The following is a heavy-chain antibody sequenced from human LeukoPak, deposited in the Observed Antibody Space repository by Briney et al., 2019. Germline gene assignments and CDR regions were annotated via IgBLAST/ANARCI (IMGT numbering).Heavy chain of an antibody. D-gene: IGHD2-21*02. J-gene: IGHJ4*02. V-gene: IGHV5-51*01. CDR1: GYSFTSYW. CDR3: ARLAYCGGDCYWGPMDY. Sequence: GESLKISCKGSGYSFTSYWIGWVRQMPGKGLAWMGIIYPGDSDTRYSPSFQGQVTISADKSISTAYLQWSSLKASDTAMYYCARLAYCGGDCYWGPMDYWGQGTLVTVSS. CDR2: IYPGDSDT.